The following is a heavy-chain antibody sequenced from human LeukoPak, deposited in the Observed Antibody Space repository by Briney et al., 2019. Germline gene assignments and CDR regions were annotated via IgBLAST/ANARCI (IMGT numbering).Heavy chain of an antibody. D-gene: IGHD3-22*01. J-gene: IGHJ3*02. V-gene: IGHV1-69*04. CDR3: ARGADSMGAFDI. CDR2: IFPLLGIS. Sequence: SVKVSCKASGGTFSSYPIGWVRQAPGQGLEWMGRIFPLLGISNYAQNFHGRVTITADESTTTAYMDLSSLRSEDTAVYYCARGADSMGAFDIWGQGTMVTVSS. CDR1: GGTFSSYP.